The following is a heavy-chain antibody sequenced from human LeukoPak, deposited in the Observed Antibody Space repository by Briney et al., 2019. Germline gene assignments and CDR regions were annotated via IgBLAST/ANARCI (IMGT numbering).Heavy chain of an antibody. CDR1: GGTFSSYA. CDR3: ARDNYAGANWFDP. CDR2: IIPIFGTA. J-gene: IGHJ5*02. D-gene: IGHD1-7*01. V-gene: IGHV1-69*05. Sequence: SVKVSCKASGGTFSSYAISWVRQAPGQGLEWMGGIIPIFGTANYARKFQGRVTITTDESTSTAYMELSSLRSEDTAVYYCARDNYAGANWFDPWGQGTLVTVSS.